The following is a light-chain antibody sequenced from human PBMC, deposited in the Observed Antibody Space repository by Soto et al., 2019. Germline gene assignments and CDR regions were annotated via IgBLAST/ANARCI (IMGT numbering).Light chain of an antibody. CDR3: SSFRSSSTSYV. CDR1: SRDICDSNY. Sequence: QSALTQPASVSGSPGQSITISCTGTSRDICDSNYVSWYQQHPGKAPKLVIYDVSNRPSGVSNRFSGSKSANTASLTISGLQAEDEADYYCSSFRSSSTSYVFGTGTKVTVL. V-gene: IGLV2-14*03. CDR2: DVS. J-gene: IGLJ1*01.